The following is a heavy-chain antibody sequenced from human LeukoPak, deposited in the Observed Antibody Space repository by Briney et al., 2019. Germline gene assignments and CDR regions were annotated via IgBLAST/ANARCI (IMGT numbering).Heavy chain of an antibody. V-gene: IGHV3-21*01. J-gene: IGHJ4*02. Sequence: GGSLRLSCAASGFTFSSYSMNWVRQAPGKGLEWVSSISSSSSYIYYADSVKGRFIISRDNAKNSLYLQMNSLRAEDTAVYYCATFPWELRPTWGQGTLVTVSS. D-gene: IGHD1-26*01. CDR1: GFTFSSYS. CDR2: ISSSSSYI. CDR3: ATFPWELRPT.